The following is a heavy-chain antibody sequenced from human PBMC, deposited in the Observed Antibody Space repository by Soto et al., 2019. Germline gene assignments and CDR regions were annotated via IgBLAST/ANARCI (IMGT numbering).Heavy chain of an antibody. V-gene: IGHV3-30-3*01. Sequence: QVQLVESGGGVVQPGRSLRLSCAASGFTFSSYAMHWVRQAPGKGLEWVAVISYDGSNKYYADSVKGRFTISRDNSKNTLYLQMNSLRAEDTAVYYCARDGGDYDYGRDVWGQGTTVTVSS. CDR1: GFTFSSYA. D-gene: IGHD3-16*01. J-gene: IGHJ6*02. CDR3: ARDGGDYDYGRDV. CDR2: ISYDGSNK.